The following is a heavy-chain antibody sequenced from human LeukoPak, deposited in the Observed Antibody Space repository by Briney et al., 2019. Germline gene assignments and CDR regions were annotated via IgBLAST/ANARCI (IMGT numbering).Heavy chain of an antibody. Sequence: SEPLSLTCNLSGGSISSRSYYWGSIRQPPGRGLERIGSIYYSRSTYYNASLKSRVTISIDTSKNQFSLKLSSVTAADTAVYYCARLSGYGLHYYYHMDVWGKGTTVTVSS. V-gene: IGHV4-39*07. CDR3: ARLSGYGLHYYYHMDV. CDR2: IYYSRST. J-gene: IGHJ6*03. CDR1: GGSISSRSYY. D-gene: IGHD5-12*01.